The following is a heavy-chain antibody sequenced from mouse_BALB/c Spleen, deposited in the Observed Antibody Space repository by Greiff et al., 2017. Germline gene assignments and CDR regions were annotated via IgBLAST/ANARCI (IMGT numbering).Heavy chain of an antibody. CDR1: GFTFSDYY. CDR2: ISDGGSYT. J-gene: IGHJ4*01. V-gene: IGHV5-4*02. Sequence: EVKLMESGGGLVKPGGSLKLSCAASGFTFSDYYMYWVRQTPEKRLEWVATISDGGSYTYYPDSVKGRFTISRDNAKNNLYLQMSSLKSEDTAMYYCARGGDYRFSMDYWGQGTSVTVSS. D-gene: IGHD2-14*01. CDR3: ARGGDYRFSMDY.